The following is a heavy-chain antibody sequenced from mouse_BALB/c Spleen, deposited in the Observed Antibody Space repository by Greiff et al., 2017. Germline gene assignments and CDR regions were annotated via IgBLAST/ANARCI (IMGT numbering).Heavy chain of an antibody. J-gene: IGHJ4*01. Sequence: VQLQQSGPELVKPGASVKMSCKASGYTFTSYVMHWVKQKPGQGLEWIGYINPYNDGTKYNEKFKGKATLTSDKSSSTAYMELSSLTSEDSAVYYCARHYYYRYEGFYAMDYWGQGTSVTVSS. D-gene: IGHD2-14*01. CDR3: ARHYYYRYEGFYAMDY. CDR2: INPYNDGT. CDR1: GYTFTSYV. V-gene: IGHV1-14*01.